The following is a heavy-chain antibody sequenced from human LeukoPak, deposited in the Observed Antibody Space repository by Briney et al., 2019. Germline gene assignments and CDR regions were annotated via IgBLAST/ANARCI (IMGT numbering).Heavy chain of an antibody. Sequence: SETLSLTCAVSGYSISSGYYWGWIRQPPGKGREWIGSIYHGGSTYYNPSLKSRVTISVDTSKNQSSLKLSSVTAADTAVYYCARDNVSSWYSPYYYDGMDVWGKGTTVTVSS. J-gene: IGHJ6*04. CDR2: IYHGGST. V-gene: IGHV4-38-2*01. CDR3: ARDNVSSWYSPYYYDGMDV. CDR1: GYSISSGYY. D-gene: IGHD6-13*01.